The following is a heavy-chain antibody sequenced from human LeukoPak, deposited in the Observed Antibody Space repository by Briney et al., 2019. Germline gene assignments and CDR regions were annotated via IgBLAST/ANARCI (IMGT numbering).Heavy chain of an antibody. CDR1: SFPFNTFA. Sequence: GGSLRLSCAASSFPFNTFALHWVRQAPGKGQGWVAVISSDGSTKKYADSVKGRFTISRDNSKNTLYLQMNSLRAEDTAVYYCARGLFTGGTYFGFWGQGTLVTVSS. V-gene: IGHV3-30-3*01. CDR2: ISSDGSTK. D-gene: IGHD1-26*01. J-gene: IGHJ4*02. CDR3: ARGLFTGGTYFGF.